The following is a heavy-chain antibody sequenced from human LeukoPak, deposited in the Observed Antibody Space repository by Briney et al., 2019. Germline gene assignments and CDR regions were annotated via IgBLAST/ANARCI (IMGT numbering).Heavy chain of an antibody. V-gene: IGHV3-21*01. CDR1: GFTFSSYS. Sequence: PGGSLRLSCAASGFTFSSYSMNWVRQAPGKGLEWVSSISSSSSYIYYADSVKGRFTISRDNAKNPLYLQMNSLRAEDTAVYYCARERERGYSYDPVNWGRGTMVTVSS. D-gene: IGHD5-18*01. J-gene: IGHJ3*01. CDR2: ISSSSSYI. CDR3: ARERERGYSYDPVN.